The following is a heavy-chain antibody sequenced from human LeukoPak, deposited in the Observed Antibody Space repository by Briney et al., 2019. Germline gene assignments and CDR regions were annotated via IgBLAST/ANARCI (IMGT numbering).Heavy chain of an antibody. CDR1: GGSVRGGSYY. CDR3: ARDRLGLPVDY. CDR2: IYYSGST. V-gene: IGHV4-61*01. D-gene: IGHD5-12*01. Sequence: SETLSLTCTVSGGSVRGGSYYWSWIRQPPGKGLEWIGYIYYSGSTNYNPSLKSRFTISVDTSKNQFSLKLTSVTAADTAVYYCARDRLGLPVDYWGQGTLVTVSS. J-gene: IGHJ4*02.